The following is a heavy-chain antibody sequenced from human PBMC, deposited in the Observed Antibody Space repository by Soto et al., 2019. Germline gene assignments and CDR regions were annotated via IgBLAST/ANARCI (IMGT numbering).Heavy chain of an antibody. D-gene: IGHD3-3*01. J-gene: IGHJ6*03. Sequence: SETLSLTCTVSGGSISSGGYYWSCIRQHPGKGLEWIGYIYYSGSTYYNPSLKSRVTISVDTSKNQFSLKLSSVTAADTAVYYCGGGNYDQYYMDVWGKGTTVTVSS. CDR3: GGGNYDQYYMDV. CDR1: GGSISSGGYY. CDR2: IYYSGST. V-gene: IGHV4-31*03.